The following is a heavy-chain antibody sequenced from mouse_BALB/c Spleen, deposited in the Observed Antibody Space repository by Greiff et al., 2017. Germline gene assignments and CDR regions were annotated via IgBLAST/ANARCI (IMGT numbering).Heavy chain of an antibody. CDR1: GFTFSSYG. Sequence: EVQRVESGGDLVKPGGSLKLSCAASGFTFSSYGMSWVRQTPDKRLEWVATISSGGSYTYYPDSVKGRFTISRDNAKNTLYLQMSSLKSEDTAMYYCAREDDDYYRAMDYWGQGTSVTVSS. J-gene: IGHJ4*01. D-gene: IGHD2-3*01. CDR3: AREDDDYYRAMDY. CDR2: ISSGGSYT. V-gene: IGHV5-6*01.